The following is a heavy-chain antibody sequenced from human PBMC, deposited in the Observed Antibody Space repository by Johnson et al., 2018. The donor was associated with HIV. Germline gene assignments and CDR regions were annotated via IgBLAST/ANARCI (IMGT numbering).Heavy chain of an antibody. V-gene: IGHV3-66*01. D-gene: IGHD2/OR15-2a*01. CDR2: IYSGGST. J-gene: IGHJ3*02. Sequence: VQLVESGGGVVQPGGSLRLSCAASGFTVSSNYMSWVRQAPGKGLEWVSVIYSGGSTYYADSVKGRFTISRDSSKNTLYLQMNSLRAEDTAIYYCASVNVGAFDIWGQGTMVTVSS. CDR3: ASVNVGAFDI. CDR1: GFTVSSNY.